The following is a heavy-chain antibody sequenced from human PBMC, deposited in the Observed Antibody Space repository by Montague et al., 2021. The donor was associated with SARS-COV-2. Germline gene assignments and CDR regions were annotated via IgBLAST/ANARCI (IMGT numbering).Heavy chain of an antibody. V-gene: IGHV3-23*01. D-gene: IGHD3-10*01. CDR1: GFTFSSYA. CDR3: AKDRWFGEPTAGFDY. CDR2: ISGSGGST. Sequence: SPRLSCAASGFTFSSYAMSWVRQAPGKGLEWVSAISGSGGSTYYADSVKGRFTISRDNSKNTLYLQMNSLRAEDTAVYYCAKDRWFGEPTAGFDYWGQGTLVTVSS. J-gene: IGHJ4*02.